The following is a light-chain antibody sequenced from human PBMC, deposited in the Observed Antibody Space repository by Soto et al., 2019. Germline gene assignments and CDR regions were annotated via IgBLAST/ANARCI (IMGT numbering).Light chain of an antibody. Sequence: DIPVTQSPSSLSASLGDRATITCRANQAIGGYLAWFQQQPGKVPKLLIYAASALQSGVPSRFSGSGSGTDFTLTISSLQPEDIATYYCQKYNSAPLTFGGGTKVEI. J-gene: IGKJ4*01. CDR2: AAS. V-gene: IGKV1-27*01. CDR3: QKYNSAPLT. CDR1: QAIGGY.